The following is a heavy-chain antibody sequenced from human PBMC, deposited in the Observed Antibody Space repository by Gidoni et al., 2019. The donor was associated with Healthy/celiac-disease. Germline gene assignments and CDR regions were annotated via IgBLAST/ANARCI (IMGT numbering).Heavy chain of an antibody. V-gene: IGHV3-30*18. CDR2: ISYDGSNK. D-gene: IGHD2-2*01. J-gene: IGHJ6*02. Sequence: QVQLVESGGGVVQPGRSLRLSCSASGFTFRSFGLHLVRQAPGKGLEWVAVISYDGSNKYYADSVKGRFTISRDNSKNTLYLQMNSLRAEDTAVYYCAKDSCSSTSCEYYYYYYGMDVWGQGTTVTVSS. CDR3: AKDSCSSTSCEYYYYYYGMDV. CDR1: GFTFRSFG.